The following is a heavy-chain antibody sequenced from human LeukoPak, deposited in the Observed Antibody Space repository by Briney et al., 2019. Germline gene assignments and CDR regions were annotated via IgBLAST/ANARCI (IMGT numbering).Heavy chain of an antibody. CDR2: IWYDTINK. V-gene: IGHV3-33*01. D-gene: IGHD7-27*01. Sequence: GRSLRLPCAASGYTIRSYGMHWVRQAPGKGLEWVAVIWYDTINKNYADSVKGRFTVSRDNPKNTLYLQMNSLTVEDTAVYYCVRDRDTGAYASGFDYWGQGTLATVSS. J-gene: IGHJ4*02. CDR3: VRDRDTGAYASGFDY. CDR1: GYTIRSYG.